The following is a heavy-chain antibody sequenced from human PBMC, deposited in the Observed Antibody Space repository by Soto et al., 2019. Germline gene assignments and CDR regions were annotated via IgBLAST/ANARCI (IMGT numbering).Heavy chain of an antibody. D-gene: IGHD3-10*01. CDR2: IYYSGST. J-gene: IGHJ4*02. Sequence: ETLSLTCTASGGSISSSSYYWGWIRQPPGKGLEWIGSIYYSGSTYYNPSLKSRVTISVDTSKNQFSLKLSSVTAADTAVYYCARSYGSGSYYKAHYYFDYWGQGTLVTVSS. V-gene: IGHV4-39*01. CDR1: GGSISSSSYY. CDR3: ARSYGSGSYYKAHYYFDY.